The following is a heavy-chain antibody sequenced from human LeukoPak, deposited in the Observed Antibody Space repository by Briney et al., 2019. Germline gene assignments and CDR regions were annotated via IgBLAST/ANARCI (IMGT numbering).Heavy chain of an antibody. D-gene: IGHD4-17*01. CDR2: ISYDGSNK. J-gene: IGHJ2*01. Sequence: PGRSLRLSCAASGFTFSSYAMHWVRQAPGKGLEWVAVISYDGSNKYYADSVKGRFTISRDNSKNTLYLQMNSLRAEDTAVYYCARGYYGDSLNWYFDLWGRGTLVTVSS. CDR1: GFTFSSYA. V-gene: IGHV3-30-3*01. CDR3: ARGYYGDSLNWYFDL.